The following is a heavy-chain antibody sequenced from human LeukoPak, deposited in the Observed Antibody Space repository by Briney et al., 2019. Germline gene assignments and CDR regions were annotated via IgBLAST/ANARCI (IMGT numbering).Heavy chain of an antibody. CDR3: ARDIAAPSRGGYYYYYMDV. V-gene: IGHV3-53*01. D-gene: IGHD6-6*01. CDR1: GFTVSSNY. CDR2: IYSGGST. J-gene: IGHJ6*03. Sequence: GGSLRLSCAASGFTVSSNYMSWVRQAPGKGLEWVSVIYSGGSTYYADSVKGRFTISRDNSKNTLYLQMNSLRAEDMAVYYCARDIAAPSRGGYYYYYMDVWGKGTTVTVSS.